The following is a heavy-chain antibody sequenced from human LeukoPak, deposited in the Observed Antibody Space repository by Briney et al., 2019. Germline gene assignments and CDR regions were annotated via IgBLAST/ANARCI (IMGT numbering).Heavy chain of an antibody. CDR3: ARAGPIDY. CDR1: GFIVSSKY. V-gene: IGHV3-53*01. J-gene: IGHJ4*02. Sequence: PGGSLRLSCAASGFIVSSKYMSWVRQAPGKGLEWVSVIYSGGSTYYAASVEGRCTISRDNSKNTVYLQMNSLRVEDTAVYYCARAGPIDYWGQGTLVTVSS. CDR2: IYSGGST.